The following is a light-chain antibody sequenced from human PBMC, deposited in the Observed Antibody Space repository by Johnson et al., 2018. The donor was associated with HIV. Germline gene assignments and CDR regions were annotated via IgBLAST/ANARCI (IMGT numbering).Light chain of an antibody. CDR3: GAWDSSLSVYV. CDR2: ENN. J-gene: IGLJ1*01. Sequence: QSVLTQPPSVSAAPGQKVTISCSGSSSNIGNNYVSWYQQLPGTAPKLLIYENNKRPSGIPDRFSGSKSGTSATLGITGLPTGDEADYYCGAWDSSLSVYVFGTGPKVTVL. CDR1: SSNIGNNY. V-gene: IGLV1-51*02.